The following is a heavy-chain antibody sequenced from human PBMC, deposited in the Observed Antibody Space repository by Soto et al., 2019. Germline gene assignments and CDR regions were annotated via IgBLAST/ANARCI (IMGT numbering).Heavy chain of an antibody. CDR2: ISSSSSYI. J-gene: IGHJ3*02. Sequence: PGGSLRLSCAASGFTFSSYSMNWVRQAPGKGLEWVSSISSSSSYIYYADSVEGRFTISRDNAKNSLYLQMNSLRAEDTAVYYCAREYCSGGSCYPFDAFDIWGQGTMVTVSS. CDR3: AREYCSGGSCYPFDAFDI. D-gene: IGHD2-15*01. V-gene: IGHV3-21*01. CDR1: GFTFSSYS.